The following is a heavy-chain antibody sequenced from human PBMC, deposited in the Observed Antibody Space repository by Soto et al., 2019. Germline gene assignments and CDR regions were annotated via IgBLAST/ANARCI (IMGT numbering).Heavy chain of an antibody. J-gene: IGHJ4*02. CDR3: ARGDYYDRRFDS. V-gene: IGHV3-7*03. D-gene: IGHD3-22*01. CDR2: IKEDGSEK. CDR1: GFSFSSSW. Sequence: LRLSCAASGFSFSSSWMNWVRQAPGKGLEWVADIKEDGSEKYYVDSLKGRFTISRDNAKNSLYLQMNSLRAEDTAVYYCARGDYYDRRFDSWGQGTLVTVSS.